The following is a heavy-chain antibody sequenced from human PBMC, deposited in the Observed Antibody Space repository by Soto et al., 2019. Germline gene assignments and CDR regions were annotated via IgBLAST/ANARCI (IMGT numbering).Heavy chain of an antibody. CDR1: GFSLSTSGVG. D-gene: IGHD1-1*01. CDR2: IYWDDDK. Sequence: QITLKESGPTLVKPTQTLTLTCTFSGFSLSTSGVGVGWIRQPPGKALEWLALIYWDDDKRYSPSLKSRLTVTKDTSKNQVVLTMTNMDPVDTAPYYGTHRLAPAYDLNAFDIWGQGTLVTVSS. J-gene: IGHJ3*02. V-gene: IGHV2-5*02. CDR3: THRLAPAYDLNAFDI.